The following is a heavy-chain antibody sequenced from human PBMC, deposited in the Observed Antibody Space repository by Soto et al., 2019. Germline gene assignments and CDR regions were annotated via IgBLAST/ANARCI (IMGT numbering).Heavy chain of an antibody. CDR1: SVSNAW. D-gene: IGHD3-10*01. Sequence: SVSNAWMNWVRQAPGKGLEWVGRINSKTDGGTTDYAAPVKGRFTISRDDSKNTLYLQMNSLKTEDTAVYYCTTDDGTMAGESAFDYWGQGTLVTVSS. J-gene: IGHJ4*02. V-gene: IGHV3-15*07. CDR3: TTDDGTMAGESAFDY. CDR2: INSKTDGGTT.